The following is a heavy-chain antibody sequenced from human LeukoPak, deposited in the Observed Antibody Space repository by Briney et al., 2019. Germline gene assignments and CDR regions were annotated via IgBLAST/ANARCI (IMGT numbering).Heavy chain of an antibody. CDR2: MNPNSGNT. CDR3: ASGKNWNYKFDY. J-gene: IGHJ4*02. CDR1: GYTFTSYD. V-gene: IGHV1-8*01. D-gene: IGHD1-7*01. Sequence: ASVKVSCKASGYTFTSYDINWVRQATGQGLEWMGWMNPNSGNTGYAQKFQGRVTMTRDTSISTAYMELSSLRSEDTAVYYCASGKNWNYKFDYWGQGTLVTVSS.